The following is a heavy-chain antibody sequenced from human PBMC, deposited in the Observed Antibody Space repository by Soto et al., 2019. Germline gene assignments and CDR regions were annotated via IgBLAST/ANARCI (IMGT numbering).Heavy chain of an antibody. CDR3: AKEQGPTNYDSSGYYPYNWFDP. J-gene: IGHJ5*02. V-gene: IGHV3-23*01. Sequence: HPGGSLRLSCAASGFTFSSYAMSWVRQAPGKGLEWVSAISGSGGSTYYADSVKGRFTISRDNSRNTLYLQMNSLRAEDTAVYYCAKEQGPTNYDSSGYYPYNWFDPWGQGTLVTVSS. CDR1: GFTFSSYA. D-gene: IGHD3-22*01. CDR2: ISGSGGST.